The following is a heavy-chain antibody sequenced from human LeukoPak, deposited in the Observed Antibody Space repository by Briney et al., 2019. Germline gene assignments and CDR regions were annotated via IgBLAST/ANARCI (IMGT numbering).Heavy chain of an antibody. V-gene: IGHV1-69*13. CDR2: IIPIFGTA. Sequence: SVKVSCKASGGTFSSYAISWVRQAPGQGLERMGGIIPIFGTANYAQKFQGRVTITADESTSTAYMELSSLISEDTAVYYCASSHTPIAYYYDSSGYPDAFDIWGQGTMVTVSS. D-gene: IGHD3-22*01. CDR1: GGTFSSYA. J-gene: IGHJ3*02. CDR3: ASSHTPIAYYYDSSGYPDAFDI.